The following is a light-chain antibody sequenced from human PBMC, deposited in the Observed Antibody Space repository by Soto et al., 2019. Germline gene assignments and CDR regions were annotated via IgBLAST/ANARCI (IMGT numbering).Light chain of an antibody. CDR2: GAS. CDR3: QQYGSSRFT. CDR1: QSISSSY. V-gene: IGKV3-20*01. J-gene: IGKJ3*01. Sequence: EIVLTQSPGTLSLSPGERATLSCRASQSISSSYLAWYQQKPGQAPRLLVYGASSRATGIPDRFSGSGSGTDFTLTISSLEPEDVAVYYCQQYGSSRFTFGPGTKVDIK.